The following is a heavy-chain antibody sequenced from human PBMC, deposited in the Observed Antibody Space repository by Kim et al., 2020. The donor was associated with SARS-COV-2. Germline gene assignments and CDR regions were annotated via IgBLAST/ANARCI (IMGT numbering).Heavy chain of an antibody. D-gene: IGHD6-6*01. CDR2: IIPIFGTA. Sequence: SVKVSCKASGGTFSSYAISWVRQAPGQGLEWMGGIIPIFGTANYAQKFQGRVTITADESTSTAYMELSSLRSEDTAVYYCARAYGSSSTMWYYYYYGMDVWGQGTTVTVSS. CDR1: GGTFSSYA. CDR3: ARAYGSSSTMWYYYYYGMDV. J-gene: IGHJ6*02. V-gene: IGHV1-69*13.